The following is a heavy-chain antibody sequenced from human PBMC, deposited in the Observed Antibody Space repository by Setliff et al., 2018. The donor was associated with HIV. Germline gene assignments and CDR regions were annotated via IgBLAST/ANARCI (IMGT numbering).Heavy chain of an antibody. D-gene: IGHD6-6*01. Sequence: SETLSLTCTVSGGSISSGSYYWSWIRQPAGKGLEWIGHIHTSGSSSYNPSLKSRVIISLDTSKNQISLKLNSVTAADTAVSYCARDLLGSSSLVDYWGQGTLVTVSS. CDR1: GGSISSGSYY. V-gene: IGHV4-61*09. J-gene: IGHJ4*02. CDR2: IHTSGSS. CDR3: ARDLLGSSSLVDY.